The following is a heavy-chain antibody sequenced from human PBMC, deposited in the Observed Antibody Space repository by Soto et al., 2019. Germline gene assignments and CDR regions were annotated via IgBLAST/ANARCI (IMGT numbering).Heavy chain of an antibody. V-gene: IGHV1-58*01. CDR2: IVVGSGNT. Sequence: SVKVSCKASGFTFTSSAVQWVRQARGQRLEWIGWIVVGSGNTNYAQKFQERVTITRDMSTSTAYMELSSLRSEDTAVYYCAADQWYYDILTGYSPDYYYYGMDVWGQGTTVTVSS. J-gene: IGHJ6*02. D-gene: IGHD3-9*01. CDR1: GFTFTSSA. CDR3: AADQWYYDILTGYSPDYYYYGMDV.